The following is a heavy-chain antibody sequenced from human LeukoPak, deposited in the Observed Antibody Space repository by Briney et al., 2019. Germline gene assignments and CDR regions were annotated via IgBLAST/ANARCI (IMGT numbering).Heavy chain of an antibody. J-gene: IGHJ4*02. CDR2: ITGSDTT. D-gene: IGHD3-10*01. Sequence: GGSLRLSCAASGFTFSNYEMNWVRQAPGKGLEWVSYITGSDTTYYADSVKGRFTVSRDNAKNSLYLQMNSLRAEDTAVYYCATLGGPMVRGVIIPQVFDHWGQGTLVTVSS. CDR1: GFTFSNYE. V-gene: IGHV3-48*03. CDR3: ATLGGPMVRGVIIPQVFDH.